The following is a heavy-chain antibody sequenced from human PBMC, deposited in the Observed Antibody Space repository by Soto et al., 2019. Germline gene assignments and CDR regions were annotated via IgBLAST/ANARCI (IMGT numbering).Heavy chain of an antibody. D-gene: IGHD3-9*01. Sequence: QVQLVQSGAEVKKPGASVKLSCKASGYTFTSYYIHWVRQAPGQGLEWIGIINPNGGSTNNAHNFKGRLTVTRDTSTATVYMELGALTSEDTAVYYCARGLGLGDYWGQGTLVTVSS. J-gene: IGHJ4*02. CDR1: GYTFTSYY. CDR3: ARGLGLGDY. V-gene: IGHV1-46*01. CDR2: INPNGGST.